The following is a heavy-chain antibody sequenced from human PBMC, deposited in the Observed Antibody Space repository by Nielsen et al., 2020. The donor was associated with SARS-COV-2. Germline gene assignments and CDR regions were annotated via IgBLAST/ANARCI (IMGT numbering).Heavy chain of an antibody. CDR2: IYYSGST. CDR1: GGSVSSGSYY. J-gene: IGHJ5*02. CDR3: AREDVDTAMVLS. Sequence: SETLSLTCTVSGGSVSSGSYYWSWIRQPPGKGLEWIGYIYYSGSTNYNPSLKSRVTISVDTSKNRFSLKLSSVTAADTAVYYCAREDVDTAMVLSWGQGTLVTVSS. V-gene: IGHV4-61*01. D-gene: IGHD5-18*01.